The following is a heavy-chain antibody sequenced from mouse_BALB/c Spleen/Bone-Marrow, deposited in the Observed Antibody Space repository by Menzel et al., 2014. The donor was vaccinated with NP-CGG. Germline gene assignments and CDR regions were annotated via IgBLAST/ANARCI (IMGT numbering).Heavy chain of an antibody. J-gene: IGHJ4*01. CDR1: GYTFTDYE. CDR3: TSRIYYGGVMDC. V-gene: IGHV1-15*01. Sequence: VQLQQSGAELVRPGASVTLSCKASGYTFTDYEMYWVKQTPVHGLEWIGTIDPETGDTAYNQKFKGKATLTADKFPNTAYMELRSLTSEVSAVYYCTSRIYYGGVMDCWGQGTSVSVSS. D-gene: IGHD2-1*01. CDR2: IDPETGDT.